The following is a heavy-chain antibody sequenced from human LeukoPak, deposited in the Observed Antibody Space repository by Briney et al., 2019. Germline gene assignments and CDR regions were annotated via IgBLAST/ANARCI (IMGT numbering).Heavy chain of an antibody. Sequence: SETLSLTCTVSGGSVSNGNYYWSWLRQPPGKALEWIGYIYYTGSTSYNPSLEGRVTISVDTSKNQFSVKLNSVTAADTAVYYCASYRGYEVFDYWGQGTLVTVSS. D-gene: IGHD5-12*01. CDR1: GGSVSNGNYY. CDR2: IYYTGST. J-gene: IGHJ4*02. V-gene: IGHV4-61*01. CDR3: ASYRGYEVFDY.